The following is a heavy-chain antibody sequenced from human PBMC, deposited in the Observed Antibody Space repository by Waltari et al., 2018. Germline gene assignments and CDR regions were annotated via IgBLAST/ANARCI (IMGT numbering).Heavy chain of an antibody. CDR1: GGAFTNYA. V-gene: IGHV1-69*12. D-gene: IGHD3-10*01. Sequence: QVQLVQSGAEVKKPGSSVKVSCETSGGAFTNYAITWVRQAPGQGLEWMGGIIPFFNTTNSAPKFQDRLTITADASTNTAYMELSSLRSDDTAVYYCARDHYYGSGSYYDYWGQRTLVTVSS. CDR2: IIPFFNTT. J-gene: IGHJ4*02. CDR3: ARDHYYGSGSYYDY.